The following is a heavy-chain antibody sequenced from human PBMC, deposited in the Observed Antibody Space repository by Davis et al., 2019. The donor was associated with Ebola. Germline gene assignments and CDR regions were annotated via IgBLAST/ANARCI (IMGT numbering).Heavy chain of an antibody. CDR1: GFTFSSYA. CDR3: AREGLPYYYYGMDV. Sequence: GESLKISCAASGFTFSSYAMHWVRQAPGKGLEWVSSISSSSSYIYYADSVKGRFTISRDNAKNTLYLQMNSLRAEDTAVYYCAREGLPYYYYGMDVWGQGTTVTVSS. D-gene: IGHD5-18*01. J-gene: IGHJ6*02. CDR2: ISSSSSYI. V-gene: IGHV3-21*01.